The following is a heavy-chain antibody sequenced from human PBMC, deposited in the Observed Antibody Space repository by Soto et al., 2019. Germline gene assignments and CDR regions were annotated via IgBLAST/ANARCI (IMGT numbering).Heavy chain of an antibody. J-gene: IGHJ4*02. CDR2: ISGRGDST. CDR3: AKFLQWSAEGFDY. CDR1: GFTFNTYA. Sequence: PGGSLRLSCVVSGFTFNTYAMGWVRQAPGQGLEWVSGISGRGDSTNYADSVKGRFTISRDNSKNTLFLQMNSLRVEDTAVYYCAKFLQWSAEGFDYWGRGTLVTVSS. D-gene: IGHD4-4*01. V-gene: IGHV3-23*01.